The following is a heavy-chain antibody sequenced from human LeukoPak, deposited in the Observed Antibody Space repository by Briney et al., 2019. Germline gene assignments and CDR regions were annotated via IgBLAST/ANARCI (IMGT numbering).Heavy chain of an antibody. CDR3: ARASMRIQTGTTP. J-gene: IGHJ5*02. D-gene: IGHD1-1*01. Sequence: SETLSLTCAVSGGSIIISGYYWAWIRQPPGKGLEWIGSVFYNGDTYYNPSLRSRVTISVDTSKNQFSLTLNSVTAADTAVYYCARASMRIQTGTTPWGQGTLVTVSS. CDR2: VFYNGDT. V-gene: IGHV4-39*07. CDR1: GGSIIISGYY.